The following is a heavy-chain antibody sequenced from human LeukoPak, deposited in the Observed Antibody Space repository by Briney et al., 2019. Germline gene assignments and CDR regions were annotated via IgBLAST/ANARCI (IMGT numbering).Heavy chain of an antibody. V-gene: IGHV4-30-4*01. CDR3: ARHAGYSSSWSLAFDY. CDR1: GGSISSGDYY. CDR2: IYYSGST. D-gene: IGHD6-13*01. Sequence: PSETLSLTCTVSGGSISSGDYYWSWIRQPPGKGLEWIGYIYYSGSTYYNPSLKSRVTISVDTSKNQFSLKLSSVTAADTAVYYCARHAGYSSSWSLAFDYWGQGTLVTVSS. J-gene: IGHJ4*02.